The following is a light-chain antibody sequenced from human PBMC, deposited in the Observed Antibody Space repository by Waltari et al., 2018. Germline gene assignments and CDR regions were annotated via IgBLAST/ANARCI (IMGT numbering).Light chain of an antibody. CDR2: RNE. CDR1: SSNIGSNV. Sequence: QSVLTQPPSESGTPGQRVTISCSGSSSNIGSNVVTWYQQVPGTTPKLLVYRNEQGPSGVHDRISASKSGTSAAPAISALQAEDEEHYYCGAWDDSLNGHWVFGGGTKLTVL. V-gene: IGLV1-44*01. CDR3: GAWDDSLNGHWV. J-gene: IGLJ2*01.